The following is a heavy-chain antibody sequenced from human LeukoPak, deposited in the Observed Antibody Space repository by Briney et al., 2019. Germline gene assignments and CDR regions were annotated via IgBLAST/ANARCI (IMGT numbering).Heavy chain of an antibody. V-gene: IGHV3-74*01. J-gene: IGHJ4*02. Sequence: GGSLRLSCAASGFSFRTARMTWVRQAPGKGLVWVSRINSDGSSTSYADSVKGRFTISRDTAKNTLYLKMNSLRAEDTAVYYCASPPTGSYGDDYWGQGTLVTVSS. D-gene: IGHD5-18*01. CDR2: INSDGSST. CDR1: GFSFRTAR. CDR3: ASPPTGSYGDDY.